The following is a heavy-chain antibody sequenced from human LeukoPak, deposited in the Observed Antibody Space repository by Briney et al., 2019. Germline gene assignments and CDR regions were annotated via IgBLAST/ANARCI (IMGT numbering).Heavy chain of an antibody. V-gene: IGHV4-59*08. D-gene: IGHD2-2*01. CDR3: ARHSKPDAFDI. CDR2: IYYSGST. Sequence: PSETLSLTCTVSGGSISSYYWSWIRQPPGKGLEWIGYIYYSGSTNYNPSLKGRVTISVDTSKNQFSLKLSSVTAADTAVYYCARHSKPDAFDIWGQGTMVTVSS. CDR1: GGSISSYY. J-gene: IGHJ3*02.